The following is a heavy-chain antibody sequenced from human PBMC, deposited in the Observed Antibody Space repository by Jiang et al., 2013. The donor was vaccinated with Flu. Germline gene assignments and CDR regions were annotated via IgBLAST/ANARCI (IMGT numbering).Heavy chain of an antibody. J-gene: IGHJ6*02. CDR2: FDPEDGET. CDR1: GYTLTELS. V-gene: IGHV1-24*01. Sequence: GAEVKKPGASVKVSCEVSGYTLTELSIHWVRQAPGKGLEWMGGFDPEDGETIYAQRFQGRVTMTEDTSTDTAHMELRSLRFEDTAVYYCATGVYHDFWSAYGMDVWGQGTTVTVSS. CDR3: ATGVYHDFWSAYGMDV. D-gene: IGHD3-3*01.